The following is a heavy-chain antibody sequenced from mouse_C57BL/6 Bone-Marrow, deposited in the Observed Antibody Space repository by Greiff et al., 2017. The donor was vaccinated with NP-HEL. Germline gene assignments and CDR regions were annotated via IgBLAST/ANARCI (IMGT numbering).Heavy chain of an antibody. J-gene: IGHJ1*03. CDR3: ARPPSYYGSSYVYWYFDV. CDR1: GYTFTSYW. Sequence: VKLQQPGAELVRPGTSVKLSCKASGYTFTSYWMHWVKQRPGQGLEWIGVIDPSDSYTNYNQKFKGKATLTVDTSSSTAYMQLSSLTSEDSAVYYCARPPSYYGSSYVYWYFDVWGTGTTVTVSS. V-gene: IGHV1-59*01. D-gene: IGHD1-1*01. CDR2: IDPSDSYT.